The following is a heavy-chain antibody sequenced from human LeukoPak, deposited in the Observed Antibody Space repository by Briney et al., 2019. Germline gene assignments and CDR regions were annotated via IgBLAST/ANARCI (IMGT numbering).Heavy chain of an antibody. D-gene: IGHD3-3*01. V-gene: IGHV3-23*01. CDR2: ISGSGGST. CDR1: GLTFSSYA. J-gene: IGHJ6*02. Sequence: GGSLRLSCAASGLTFSSYAMSWVRQAPGKGLEWVSAISGSGGSTYYADSVKGRFTISRDNSKNTLYLQMNSLRAEDTAVYYCAKGKRFLEPGRYYYYYGMDVWGQGTTVTVSS. CDR3: AKGKRFLEPGRYYYYYGMDV.